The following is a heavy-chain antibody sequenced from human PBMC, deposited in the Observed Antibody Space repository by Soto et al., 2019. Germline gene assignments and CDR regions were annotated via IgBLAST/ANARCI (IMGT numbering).Heavy chain of an antibody. Sequence: QVQLVQSGAEVKKPGASVKVSCKASGYTFTSYGISWVRQASGQGLEWMGWISAYNGNTNYAQKLQGRVTMTTDTSTSTAYMELRSLRSDDTAVYYCARVRYQLLKSDWFDPWGQGTLVTVSS. CDR3: ARVRYQLLKSDWFDP. J-gene: IGHJ5*02. D-gene: IGHD2-2*01. CDR2: ISAYNGNT. CDR1: GYTFTSYG. V-gene: IGHV1-18*04.